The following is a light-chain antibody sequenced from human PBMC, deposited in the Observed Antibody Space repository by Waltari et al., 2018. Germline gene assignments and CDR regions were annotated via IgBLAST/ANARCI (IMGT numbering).Light chain of an antibody. Sequence: QAVVTQEPSLTVSPGGTVTLTCGPSTGAVTSGHYPYWFQQKPGQAPRTVIYDTPNKHAWPPARFSGSLLGVKAARTLSGAQPEDEAEYYCLLSYSGPWVFGGGTKLTVL. J-gene: IGLJ3*02. CDR2: DTP. V-gene: IGLV7-46*01. CDR1: TGAVTSGHY. CDR3: LLSYSGPWV.